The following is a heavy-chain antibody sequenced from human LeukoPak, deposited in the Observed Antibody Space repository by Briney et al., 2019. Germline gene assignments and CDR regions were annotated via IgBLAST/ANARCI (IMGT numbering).Heavy chain of an antibody. CDR2: IYPRGST. CDR1: GGSISSGSYS. D-gene: IGHD7-27*01. Sequence: SGTLSLTCAVSGGSISSGSYSWSWIRQPPGKGLEWIGYIYPRGSTYYNPSLKSRVILSLDKSANQFSLNLSSVTAADTAVYYCARFSPRAMGNYLDFWGQGTLVTVSS. CDR3: ARFSPRAMGNYLDF. V-gene: IGHV4-30-2*01. J-gene: IGHJ4*02.